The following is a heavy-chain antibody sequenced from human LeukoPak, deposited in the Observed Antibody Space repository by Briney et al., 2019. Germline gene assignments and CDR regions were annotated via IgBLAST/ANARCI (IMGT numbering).Heavy chain of an antibody. J-gene: IGHJ5*02. CDR2: FDPEDGET. Sequence: ASVKVSCKVSGYTLTELSMHWVRQAPGKGLEWMGGFDPEDGETIYAQRFQGRVTMTEDTSTDTAYMELSSLRSEDTAVYYCATGGYHSSLPDWFDPWGQGTLVTVSS. CDR3: ATGGYHSSLPDWFDP. CDR1: GYTLTELS. D-gene: IGHD6-13*01. V-gene: IGHV1-24*01.